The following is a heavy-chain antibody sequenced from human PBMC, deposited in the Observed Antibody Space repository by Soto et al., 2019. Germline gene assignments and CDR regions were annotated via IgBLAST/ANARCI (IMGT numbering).Heavy chain of an antibody. D-gene: IGHD3-22*01. CDR3: PRTHYDSSGYYNWFDP. CDR1: GDSISSYY. CDR2: IYYSGST. J-gene: IGHJ5*02. Sequence: ETLSLTCNPSGDSISSYYCSWIRQPPVKGLEWIGYIYYSGSTNYNLSLKSRVTISVDTSKNPFSLKLSSVTAADTAVYYCPRTHYDSSGYYNWFDPWGQGTLVTVSS. V-gene: IGHV4-59*01.